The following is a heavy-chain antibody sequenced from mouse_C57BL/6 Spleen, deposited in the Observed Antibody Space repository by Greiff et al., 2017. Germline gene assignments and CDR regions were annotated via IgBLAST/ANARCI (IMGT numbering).Heavy chain of an antibody. J-gene: IGHJ4*01. D-gene: IGHD3-3*01. CDR3: AGLGTVVDGARDY. Sequence: QVQLQQPGAELVRPGSSVKLSCKASGYTFTSYWMDWVKQRPGQGLEWIGNISPSDSETHYNPKVKDKATLTVDKSSSTAYMQLSSLTSEDSAVYYWAGLGTVVDGARDYWGQGTSVTGSS. CDR1: GYTFTSYW. CDR2: ISPSDSET. V-gene: IGHV1-61*01.